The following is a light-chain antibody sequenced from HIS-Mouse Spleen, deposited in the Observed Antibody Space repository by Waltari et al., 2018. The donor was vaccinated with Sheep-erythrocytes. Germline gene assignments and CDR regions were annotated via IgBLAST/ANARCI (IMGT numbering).Light chain of an antibody. J-gene: IGLJ2*01. CDR2: GNS. Sequence: QSVLTQPPSVSGAPAQRVTIPCTGRSSNIGAGYAVHWYQQLPGTAPKLLIYGNSNRPSGVPDRFSGSKSGTSASLAITGLQAEDEADYYCQSYDSSLSGSVFGGGTKLTVL. CDR1: SSNIGAGYA. CDR3: QSYDSSLSGSV. V-gene: IGLV1-40*01.